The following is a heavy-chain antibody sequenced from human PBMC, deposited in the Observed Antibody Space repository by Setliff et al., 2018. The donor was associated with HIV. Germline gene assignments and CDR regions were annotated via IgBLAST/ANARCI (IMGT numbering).Heavy chain of an antibody. CDR2: IIPIFGTA. J-gene: IGHJ6*03. CDR1: GGTFSSYA. V-gene: IGHV1-69*06. D-gene: IGHD3-3*01. CDR3: ARDSPRGWSGYTLGHYMDV. Sequence: GASVKVSCKASGGTFSSYAISWVRQAPGQGLEWMGRIIPIFGTANYAQKFQGRVTITADKSTSTAYMELSSLRSEDTAVYYCARDSPRGWSGYTLGHYMDVWGKGTTVTVSS.